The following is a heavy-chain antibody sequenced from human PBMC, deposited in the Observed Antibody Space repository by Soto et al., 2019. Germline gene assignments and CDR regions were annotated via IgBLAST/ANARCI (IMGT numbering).Heavy chain of an antibody. CDR3: AGDNWNDSAFDI. J-gene: IGHJ3*02. CDR1: GFTFSSYA. Sequence: EVQLLESGGGLVQPGGSLRLSCAASGFTFSSYAMSWVRQAPGKGLEWVSAISGSGGSTYYADSVKGRFTISRDNSKNTLDLEMNSLRAEDTAVYYCAGDNWNDSAFDIWGQGTMVTVSS. CDR2: ISGSGGST. V-gene: IGHV3-23*01. D-gene: IGHD1-1*01.